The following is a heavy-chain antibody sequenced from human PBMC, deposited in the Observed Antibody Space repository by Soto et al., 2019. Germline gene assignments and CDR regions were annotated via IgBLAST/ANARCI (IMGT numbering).Heavy chain of an antibody. CDR3: ARSRGGPFDY. CDR2: IRSSNSII. D-gene: IGHD6-25*01. V-gene: IGHV3-48*02. Sequence: EVQLVESGGGLVQPGGSLRLSCAASGFTFSNYSMNWVRQAPGKGLEWVSYIRSSNSIIYYADSVKGRFSISRDNAKNSLYLQMNSLSDEDTAVYYCARSRGGPFDYWGQGTLVTVSS. J-gene: IGHJ4*02. CDR1: GFTFSNYS.